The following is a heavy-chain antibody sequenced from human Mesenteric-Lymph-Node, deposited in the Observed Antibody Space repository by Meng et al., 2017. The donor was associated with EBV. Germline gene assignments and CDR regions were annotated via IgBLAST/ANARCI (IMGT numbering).Heavy chain of an antibody. Sequence: GELVKAWAWVKQPGPSVKGSCKASGGPFRRYALSWVRQAPGQGLEWMGGIIPIFGTADYAHKFQGRLTITADESTSTVYMDLSSLRSDDTALYYCARSRGNYDYSNYFADYWGQGTLVTVSS. CDR3: ARSRGNYDYSNYFADY. CDR1: GGPFRRYA. D-gene: IGHD4-11*01. CDR2: IIPIFGTA. V-gene: IGHV1-69*01. J-gene: IGHJ4*02.